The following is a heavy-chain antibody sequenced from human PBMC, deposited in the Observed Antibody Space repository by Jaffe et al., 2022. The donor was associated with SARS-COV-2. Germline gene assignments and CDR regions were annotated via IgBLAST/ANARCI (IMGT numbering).Heavy chain of an antibody. CDR2: VHYRGST. J-gene: IGHJ5*02. D-gene: IGHD3-16*02. CDR3: ARDWRVVIVPTAPLPWGLFDP. CDR1: GGSLKSYY. V-gene: IGHV4-59*13. Sequence: QVQLQESGPGLVKPSETLSLSCTVSGGSLKSYYWNWIRQPPGKELEWIGNVHYRGSTNYNPSLKSRVTISLDMSKNQISLNLTSATAADTAVYFCARDWRVVIVPTAPLPWGLFDPWGQGTLVTVSS.